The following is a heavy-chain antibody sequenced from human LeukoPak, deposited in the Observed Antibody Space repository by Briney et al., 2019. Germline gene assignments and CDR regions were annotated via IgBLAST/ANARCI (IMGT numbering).Heavy chain of an antibody. CDR1: GYTSTSHD. D-gene: IGHD6-19*01. CDR3: ARGSGLVWGRRFDY. J-gene: IGHJ4*02. V-gene: IGHV1-8*01. Sequence: AASVKVSCKASGYTSTSHDINWVRQATGQGLEWMGWMNPNSGNTGYAQKFQGRVTMTRNTSISTAYMELSSLRSEDTAVYYCARGSGLVWGRRFDYWGQGTLVTVSS. CDR2: MNPNSGNT.